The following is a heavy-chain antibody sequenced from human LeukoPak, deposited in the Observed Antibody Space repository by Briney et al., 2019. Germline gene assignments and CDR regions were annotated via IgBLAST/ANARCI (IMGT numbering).Heavy chain of an antibody. J-gene: IGHJ4*02. Sequence: PGGSLRLSCAASGFTFTNYAMSWVRQAPGKGLEWASVISGSGGSTYFADSVKGRFTISRDNSKSTLYLQMDSLRAEDTAVYYCAKLAPGYFDYWAREPWSPSPQ. CDR2: ISGSGGST. D-gene: IGHD3-3*02. V-gene: IGHV3-23*01. CDR1: GFTFTNYA. CDR3: AKLAPGYFDY.